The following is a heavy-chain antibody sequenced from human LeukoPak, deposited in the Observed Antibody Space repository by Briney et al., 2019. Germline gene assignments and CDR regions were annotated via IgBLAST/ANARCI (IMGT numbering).Heavy chain of an antibody. CDR2: MYYSGST. J-gene: IGHJ4*02. Sequence: SETLSLTCTVSAGSISSSNYYWGWIRQPPGQGLEWIGSMYYSGSTYYNPSLKSRVTISVDTSKNQFSLKLSSVTAADTAVYYCARHSYYYDSSGYPYYFDYWGQGTLVTVSS. CDR3: ARHSYYYDSSGYPYYFDY. V-gene: IGHV4-39*01. CDR1: AGSISSSNYY. D-gene: IGHD3-22*01.